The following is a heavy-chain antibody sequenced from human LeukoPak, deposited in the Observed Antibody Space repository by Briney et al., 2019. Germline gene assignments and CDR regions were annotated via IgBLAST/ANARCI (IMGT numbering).Heavy chain of an antibody. J-gene: IGHJ6*04. D-gene: IGHD6-13*01. CDR3: ARVVRQQLPHKLDYYYGMDV. CDR2: IYHSGST. CDR1: GFTFSSYW. Sequence: GSLRLSCAASGFTFSSYWMSWVRQPPGKGLEWIGEIYHSGSTNYNPSLKSRVTISVDKSKNQFSLKLSSVTAADTAVYYCARVVRQQLPHKLDYYYGMDVWGKGTTVTVSS. V-gene: IGHV4-4*02.